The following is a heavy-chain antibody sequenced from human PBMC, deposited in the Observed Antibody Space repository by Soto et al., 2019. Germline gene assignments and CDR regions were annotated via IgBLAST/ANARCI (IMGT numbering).Heavy chain of an antibody. CDR3: ARQLLNDYSNLGWFDP. Sequence: SETLSLTCTVSGGSISSSSYYWGWIRQPPGKGLEWIGSIYYSGSTYYNPSLKSRVTISVDTSKNQFSLKLSSVTAADTAVYYCARQLLNDYSNLGWFDPWSQGTLVTVSS. CDR1: GGSISSSSYY. CDR2: IYYSGST. J-gene: IGHJ5*02. V-gene: IGHV4-39*01. D-gene: IGHD4-4*01.